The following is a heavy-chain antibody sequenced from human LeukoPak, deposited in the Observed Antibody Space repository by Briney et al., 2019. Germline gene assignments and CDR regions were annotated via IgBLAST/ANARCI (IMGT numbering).Heavy chain of an antibody. J-gene: IGHJ1*01. CDR2: IYTSGST. Sequence: PSEALSLTCTVSGGSISSGYYYWSWIRQPAGKGLEWIGRIYTSGSTNYNPSLKSRVTISVDTSKNQFSLKLSSVTAADTAVYYCARETRGYFQHWGQGTLVTVSS. D-gene: IGHD2-2*01. V-gene: IGHV4-61*02. CDR3: ARETRGYFQH. CDR1: GGSISSGYYY.